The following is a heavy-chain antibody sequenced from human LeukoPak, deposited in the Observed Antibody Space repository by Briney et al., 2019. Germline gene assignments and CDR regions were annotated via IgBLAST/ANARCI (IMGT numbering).Heavy chain of an antibody. CDR1: GFTFNNYW. V-gene: IGHV3-7*01. Sequence: PGGSLRLSCAASGFTFNNYWMGWVRQAPGKGLEWVANIKEDGSEKNYVDSVKGRFTISRDNSKNTLYLQMGSLRAEDMAVYYCARVLRDASGYYDYWGQGTLVTVSS. CDR2: IKEDGSEK. D-gene: IGHD3-22*01. J-gene: IGHJ4*02. CDR3: ARVLRDASGYYDY.